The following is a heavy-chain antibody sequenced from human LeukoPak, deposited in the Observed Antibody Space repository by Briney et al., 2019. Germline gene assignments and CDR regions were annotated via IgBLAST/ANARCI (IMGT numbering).Heavy chain of an antibody. D-gene: IGHD6-19*01. Sequence: PGGSLRLSCAASGFTFSNHAMTWVRQAPGKGLEWVSDISGSGDTTYYADSEKGRFTIPRDNSRNTVYLQMNSLRAEDTAVYFCARENFGALAGYLDYWGQGSLVTVSS. CDR2: ISGSGDTT. CDR3: ARENFGALAGYLDY. CDR1: GFTFSNHA. V-gene: IGHV3-23*01. J-gene: IGHJ4*02.